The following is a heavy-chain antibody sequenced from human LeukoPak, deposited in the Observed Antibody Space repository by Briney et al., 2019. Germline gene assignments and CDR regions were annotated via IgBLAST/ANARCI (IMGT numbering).Heavy chain of an antibody. CDR2: ITPIFGTA. V-gene: IGHV1-69*01. D-gene: IGHD6-13*01. J-gene: IGHJ6*03. CDR3: ARGIAAAGYTTYYMDV. CDR1: GGTFSSYA. Sequence: ASVKVSCKASGGTFSSYAISWVRQAPGQGLEWMGGITPIFGTANYAQKFQGRVTITADESTSTAYMELSSLRSEDTAVYYCARGIAAAGYTTYYMDVWGKGTTVTVSS.